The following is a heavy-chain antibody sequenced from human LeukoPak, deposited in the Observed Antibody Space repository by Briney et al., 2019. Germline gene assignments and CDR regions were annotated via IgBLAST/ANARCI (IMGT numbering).Heavy chain of an antibody. CDR2: ISYNGSNK. CDR1: GFTFRGYA. D-gene: IGHD3-22*01. V-gene: IGHV3-30*04. CDR3: AREPSGSADYSDSSGYYSEPMYYCDY. Sequence: GRSLRLSCAASGFTFRGYAMHWVRQAPGKGLEWVSVISYNGSNKYYADSVKGRFTISRDNAKNTLYLQMNSLRAEDTALYYCAREPSGSADYSDSSGYYSEPMYYCDYWGQGTLVTVSS. J-gene: IGHJ4*02.